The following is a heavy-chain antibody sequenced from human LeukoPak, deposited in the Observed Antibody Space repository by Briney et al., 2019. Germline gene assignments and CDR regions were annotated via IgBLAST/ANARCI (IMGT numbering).Heavy chain of an antibody. CDR2: INHSGST. Sequence: SETLSLTCAVYGGSFSGYYWSWIRQPPGKGLEWIGEINHSGSTNYNPSLKSRVTISVDTSKNQFSLKLSSVTAADTAVYYCARTSTTMWWAFDIWGQGTMVTVSS. V-gene: IGHV4-34*01. CDR3: ARTSTTMWWAFDI. J-gene: IGHJ3*02. D-gene: IGHD2-21*01. CDR1: GGSFSGYY.